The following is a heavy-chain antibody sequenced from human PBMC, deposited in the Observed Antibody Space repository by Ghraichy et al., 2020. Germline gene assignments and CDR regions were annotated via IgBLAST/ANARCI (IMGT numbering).Heavy chain of an antibody. V-gene: IGHV3-43*01. D-gene: IGHD4-17*01. J-gene: IGHJ4*02. CDR3: AKDGDYGDYSLDY. CDR2: ISWDGGST. Sequence: GGSLRLSCAASGFTFDDYTMHWVRQAPGKGLEWVSLISWDGGSTYYADSVKGRFTISRDNSKNSLYLQMNSLRTEDTALYYCAKDGDYGDYSLDYWGQGTLVTVSS. CDR1: GFTFDDYT.